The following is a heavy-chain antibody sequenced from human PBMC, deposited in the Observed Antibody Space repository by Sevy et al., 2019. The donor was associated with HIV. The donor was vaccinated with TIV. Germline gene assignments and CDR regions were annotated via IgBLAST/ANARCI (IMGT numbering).Heavy chain of an antibody. CDR1: GFTFSSYS. Sequence: GGSLRLSCAASGFTFSSYSMNWVRQAPGKGLEWVSSISSSSSYIYYEDSVKGRFTISRDNAKNSLYLQMNSLRAEDTAVYYCARELTTAVTAKGNYYYGMDVWGQGTTVTVSS. J-gene: IGHJ6*02. CDR3: ARELTTAVTAKGNYYYGMDV. CDR2: ISSSSSYI. V-gene: IGHV3-21*01. D-gene: IGHD4-17*01.